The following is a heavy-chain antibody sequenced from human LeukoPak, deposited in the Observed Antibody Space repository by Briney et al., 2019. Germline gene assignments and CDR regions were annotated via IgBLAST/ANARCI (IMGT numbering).Heavy chain of an antibody. CDR2: ISYDGSNK. V-gene: IGHV3-30*04. Sequence: GGSLRFSCAASGFTYSSYAMHWVRQAPGKGLEWVAVISYDGSNKYYADSVKGRFTISRDNSKNTLYLQMNSLRAEDTAVYYCARGAARMVEMATIISFEYWGQGTLVTVSS. J-gene: IGHJ4*02. CDR3: ARGAARMVEMATIISFEY. CDR1: GFTYSSYA. D-gene: IGHD5-24*01.